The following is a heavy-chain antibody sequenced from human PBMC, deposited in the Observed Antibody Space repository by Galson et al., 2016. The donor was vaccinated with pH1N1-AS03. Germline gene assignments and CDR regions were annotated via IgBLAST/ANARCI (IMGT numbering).Heavy chain of an antibody. CDR1: GYTFTSYG. J-gene: IGHJ4*02. CDR2: ISAHNGYT. Sequence: SVKVSCKASGYTFTSYGITWVRQAPGQGLEWMGWISAHNGYTKYAQKLQGRVTMTTDTSTSTAYMELRSLRSDDTDVCYGARAAGELLSSSDYWGQGTLVTVSS. D-gene: IGHD1-26*01. CDR3: ARAAGELLSSSDY. V-gene: IGHV1-18*04.